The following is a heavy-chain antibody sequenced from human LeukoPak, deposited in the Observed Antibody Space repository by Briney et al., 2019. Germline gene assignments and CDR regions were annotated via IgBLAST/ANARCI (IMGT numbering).Heavy chain of an antibody. CDR3: TIIGDY. V-gene: IGHV3-23*01. J-gene: IGHJ4*02. CDR1: GFTFSSYA. Sequence: SLRLSCATSGFTFSSYAMNWVRQAPGKGLEGVSGISDSGHRTDYADSVKGRFTISRDNSKNTLYLQMNSLRVEDTAVYYCTIIGDYWGQGTLVTVSS. CDR2: ISDSGHRT. D-gene: IGHD2-15*01.